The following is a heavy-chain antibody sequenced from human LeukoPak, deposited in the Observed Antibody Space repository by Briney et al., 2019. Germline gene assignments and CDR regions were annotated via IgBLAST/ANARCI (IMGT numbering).Heavy chain of an antibody. CDR2: ISSSSSTI. Sequence: GGSLRFSCAASGFTFSSYAMSWVRQAPGKGLEWVSYISSSSSTIYYADSVKGRFTISRDNAKNSLYLQMNSLRDEDTAVYYCARDPPVYDFWSGYRETHFDYWGQGTLVTVSS. V-gene: IGHV3-48*02. CDR1: GFTFSSYA. J-gene: IGHJ4*02. CDR3: ARDPPVYDFWSGYRETHFDY. D-gene: IGHD3-3*01.